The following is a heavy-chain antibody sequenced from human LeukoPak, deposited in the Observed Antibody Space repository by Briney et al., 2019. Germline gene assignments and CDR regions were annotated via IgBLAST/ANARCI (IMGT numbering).Heavy chain of an antibody. CDR1: GYTFTSYF. Sequence: ASVKASCKASGYTFTSYFMHWVRQAPGQGLEWMGIINPSGGSTSYAQKFQGRVTMTRDTSTSTVYMELSSLRSEDTAVYYCARDKHYGGNYYYYYGMDVWGQGTTVTVSS. J-gene: IGHJ6*02. CDR3: ARDKHYGGNYYYYYGMDV. CDR2: INPSGGST. D-gene: IGHD4-23*01. V-gene: IGHV1-46*01.